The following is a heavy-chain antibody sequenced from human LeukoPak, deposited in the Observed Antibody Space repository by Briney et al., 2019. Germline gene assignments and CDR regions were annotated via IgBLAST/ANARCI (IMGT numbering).Heavy chain of an antibody. Sequence: LTGGSLRLSCAESGFTFTGYWMHWVRQAPGKGLEWISRIYSDGRSLTYADSVMGRFTISRDNAKNMLYLQMNSLRAEDMAVYYCARGRGLGELAVASFDSWGQGTLVTVSS. D-gene: IGHD6-19*01. CDR3: ARGRGLGELAVASFDS. V-gene: IGHV3-74*03. CDR2: IYSDGRSL. J-gene: IGHJ4*02. CDR1: GFTFTGYW.